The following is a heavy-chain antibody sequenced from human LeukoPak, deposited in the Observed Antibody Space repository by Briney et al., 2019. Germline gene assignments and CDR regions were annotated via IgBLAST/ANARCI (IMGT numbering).Heavy chain of an antibody. D-gene: IGHD1-20*01. CDR2: ISQDAGAT. CDR1: GFIFSNYW. CDR3: VHAAYNFNPGSA. J-gene: IGHJ5*02. V-gene: IGHV3-7*01. Sequence: GGSLRLSCATSGFIFSNYWMSWVRQVPGKGLEWVASISQDAGATTYLDSVKGRFIISRDNAKNSLYLQLNSLRADDTAVYYCVHAAYNFNPGSAWGQGTLVTVSS.